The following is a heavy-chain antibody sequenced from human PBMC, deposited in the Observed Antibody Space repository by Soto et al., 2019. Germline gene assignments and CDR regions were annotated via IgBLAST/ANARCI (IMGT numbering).Heavy chain of an antibody. CDR1: GFTFSSYA. CDR2: ISGSGGST. CDR3: AKDRGVSHTSGSYPFDY. Sequence: GGSLRLSCAACGFTFSSYAMSWVRQAPGKGLEWVSGISGSGGSTPYADSVEGRFTISRDNSKNTLYLQMNSLRAEDTAVYFCAKDRGVSHTSGSYPFDYWGQGTVVTVSS. J-gene: IGHJ4*02. D-gene: IGHD3-10*01. V-gene: IGHV3-23*01.